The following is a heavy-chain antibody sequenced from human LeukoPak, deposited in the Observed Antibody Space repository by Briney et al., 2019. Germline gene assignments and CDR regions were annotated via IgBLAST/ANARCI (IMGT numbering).Heavy chain of an antibody. Sequence: GGSLRLSCAASGFTFSSYSMMWVRQAPGKGLEWVSYISSSSTTIHYADSVKGRFTISRDNAKNSVYLQMNSLRAEDTAVYYCARVLDYYGSGTRDFDYWGQGILVTVSS. D-gene: IGHD3-10*01. CDR2: ISSSSTTI. CDR3: ARVLDYYGSGTRDFDY. J-gene: IGHJ4*02. CDR1: GFTFSSYS. V-gene: IGHV3-48*01.